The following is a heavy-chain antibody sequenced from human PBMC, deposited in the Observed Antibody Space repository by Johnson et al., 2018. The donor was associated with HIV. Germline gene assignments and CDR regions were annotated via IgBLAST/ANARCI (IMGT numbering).Heavy chain of an antibody. CDR3: ARDRHTVPGPDAFDI. J-gene: IGHJ3*02. V-gene: IGHV3-66*01. D-gene: IGHD6-19*01. CDR2: LFSGVTT. CDR1: GFTFSDYY. Sequence: EVQLVESGGGLVKPGGSLRLSCAASGFTFSDYYMTWVRQARGKGLEWVSVLFSGVTTYYADSLTGGFTISRDSSKNTLYLQMNSLRAEDTAVYYCARDRHTVPGPDAFDIWGQGTMVTVSS.